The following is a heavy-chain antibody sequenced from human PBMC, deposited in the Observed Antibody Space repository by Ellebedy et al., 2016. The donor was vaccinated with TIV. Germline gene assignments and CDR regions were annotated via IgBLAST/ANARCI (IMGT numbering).Heavy chain of an antibody. V-gene: IGHV1-8*01. CDR3: ARGHRYSSSWYQLMDY. Sequence: ASVKVSCXASGYTFTSYDINWVRQATGQGLEWMGWMNPNSGNTGYAQKFQGRVTMTRNTSISTAYMELSSLRSEDTAVYYCARGHRYSSSWYQLMDYWGQGTLVTVSS. J-gene: IGHJ4*02. CDR1: GYTFTSYD. D-gene: IGHD6-13*01. CDR2: MNPNSGNT.